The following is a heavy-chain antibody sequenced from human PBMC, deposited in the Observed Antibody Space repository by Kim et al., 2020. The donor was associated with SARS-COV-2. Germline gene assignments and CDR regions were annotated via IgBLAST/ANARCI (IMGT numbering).Heavy chain of an antibody. CDR2: IKQDGSEK. V-gene: IGHV3-7*01. CDR3: ARGTPFGSF. D-gene: IGHD3-10*01. CDR1: GFTFSRYW. J-gene: IGHJ4*02. Sequence: GGSLRLSCAASGFTFSRYWLSWVRQAPGKGLEWVANIKQDGSEKYYVDSVTGRFSISRDNAKNSLYLEMNSLTAADTAVYYCARGTPFGSFWGQGTLVTV.